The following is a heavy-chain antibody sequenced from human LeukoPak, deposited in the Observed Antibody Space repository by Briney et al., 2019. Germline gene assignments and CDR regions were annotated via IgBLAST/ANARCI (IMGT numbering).Heavy chain of an antibody. D-gene: IGHD3-16*01. CDR2: INQDGSEK. CDR3: ASGGHLDY. Sequence: GGSLRLSCAVSGMTFSRFWMSWVRQAPGKGQQWVANINQDGSEKHYVDSVKGRFTISRDNAENSLYLQMNSLRAEDTAVYYCASGGHLDYWGQGALVTVAS. V-gene: IGHV3-7*03. J-gene: IGHJ4*02. CDR1: GMTFSRFW.